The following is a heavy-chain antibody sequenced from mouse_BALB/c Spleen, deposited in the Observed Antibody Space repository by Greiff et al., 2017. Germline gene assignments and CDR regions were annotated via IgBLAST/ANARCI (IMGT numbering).Heavy chain of an antibody. CDR2: ISYDGSN. V-gene: IGHV3-6*02. CDR3: ARDEGLYAMDY. Sequence: EVKLQESGPGLVKPSQSLSLTCSVTGYSITSGYYWNWIRQFPGNKLEWMGYISYDGSNNYNPSLKNRISITRDTSKNQFFLKLNSVTTEDTATYYCARDEGLYAMDYWGQGTSVTVSS. CDR1: GYSITSGYY. D-gene: IGHD3-3*01. J-gene: IGHJ4*01.